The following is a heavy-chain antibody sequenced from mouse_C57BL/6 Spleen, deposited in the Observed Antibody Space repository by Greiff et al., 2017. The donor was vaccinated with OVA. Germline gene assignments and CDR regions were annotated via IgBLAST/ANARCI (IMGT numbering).Heavy chain of an antibody. CDR1: GYTFTSYW. Sequence: QVQLQQPGAELVKPGASVKLSCKASGYTFTSYWMHWVKQRPGQGLEWIGMIHPNSGSTNYNEKFKSKATLTVDKSSSTAYLQLSSLTSEDSAVYYCARNRNYGDMDYWGQGTSVTVSS. CDR3: ARNRNYGDMDY. D-gene: IGHD1-1*01. CDR2: IHPNSGST. V-gene: IGHV1-64*01. J-gene: IGHJ4*01.